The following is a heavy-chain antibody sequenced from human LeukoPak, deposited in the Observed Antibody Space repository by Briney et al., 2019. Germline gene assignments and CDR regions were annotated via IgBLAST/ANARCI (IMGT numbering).Heavy chain of an antibody. D-gene: IGHD2-15*01. V-gene: IGHV3-21*01. CDR1: GFTFSSYS. J-gene: IGHJ4*02. CDR2: ISSSSSYI. Sequence: GGSLRLSCAASGFTFSSYSMNWVRQAPGKGLEWVSSISSSSSYIYYADSVKGRFTISRDNAKNSLYLQMNSLRAEDTAVYYCAREYCSGGSCSGWDYWGQGTLVTVSS. CDR3: AREYCSGGSCSGWDY.